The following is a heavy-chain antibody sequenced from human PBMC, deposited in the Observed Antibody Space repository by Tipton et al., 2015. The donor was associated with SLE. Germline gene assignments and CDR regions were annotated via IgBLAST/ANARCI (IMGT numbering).Heavy chain of an antibody. J-gene: IGHJ4*02. CDR3: ARRHYSGPFDS. CDR2: IFYTGSA. V-gene: IGHV4-59*01. D-gene: IGHD5-12*01. Sequence: LRLSCSVSGGSLSNSYWTWIRQSPGKGLEWVGSIFYTGSAHYNPSLTERVTISLDTSKSHFSLRLTSVTAADTAVYYCARRHYSGPFDSWGQGTLVTVSS. CDR1: GGSLSNSY.